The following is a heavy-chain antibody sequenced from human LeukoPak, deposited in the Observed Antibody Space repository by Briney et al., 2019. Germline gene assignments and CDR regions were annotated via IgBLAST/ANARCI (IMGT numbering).Heavy chain of an antibody. J-gene: IGHJ4*02. CDR2: IIPIFGTA. CDR3: ARAHQGWGYYYDSSGYYQLDY. V-gene: IGHV1-69*13. Sequence: SVNVSCKASGGTFINYAISWVRQAPGQGLEWMGGIIPIFGTANYAQKFQGRVTITADESTSTAYMELSSLRSEDTAVYYCARAHQGWGYYYDSSGYYQLDYWGQGTLVTVSS. D-gene: IGHD3-22*01. CDR1: GGTFINYA.